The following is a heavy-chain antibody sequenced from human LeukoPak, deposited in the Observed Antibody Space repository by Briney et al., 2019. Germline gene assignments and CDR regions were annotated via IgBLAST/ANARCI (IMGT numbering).Heavy chain of an antibody. CDR3: ARGVAGDNWFDP. J-gene: IGHJ5*02. CDR1: GGSISSGGYS. V-gene: IGHV4-30-2*01. Sequence: PSETLSLTCAVTGGSISSGGYSWSWLRQPPGKGWEWVGYIYQSGSTYYNPSIKSRATISVDRSKNQFSLKLSSVTAADTAVYYCARGVAGDNWFDPWGQGTLVTVSS. CDR2: IYQSGST. D-gene: IGHD6-19*01.